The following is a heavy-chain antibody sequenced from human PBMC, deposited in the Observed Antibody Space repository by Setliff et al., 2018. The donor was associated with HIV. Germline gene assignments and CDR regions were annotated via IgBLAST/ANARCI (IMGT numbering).Heavy chain of an antibody. Sequence: PSETLSLTCAVYGGSFSGYYWNWIRQPPGNGLEWIGEINHSGSTKYNPSLKSRVTISIDTSNNQISLRLSSVTAADTAMYYCARRITMVRGFDYWGQGHVVTVSS. CDR3: ARRITMVRGFDY. CDR2: INHSGST. J-gene: IGHJ4*02. CDR1: GGSFSGYY. V-gene: IGHV4-34*01. D-gene: IGHD3-10*01.